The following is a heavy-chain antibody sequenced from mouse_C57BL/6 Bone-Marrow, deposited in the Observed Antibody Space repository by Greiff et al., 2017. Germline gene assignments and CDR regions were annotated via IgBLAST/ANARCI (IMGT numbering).Heavy chain of an antibody. J-gene: IGHJ1*03. V-gene: IGHV3-6*01. CDR3: ARDSITTVVGGWYFDV. D-gene: IGHD1-1*01. CDR2: ISYDGSN. Sequence: EVHLVESGPGLVKPSQSLSLTCSVTGYSITSGYYWNWIRQFPGNKLEWMGYISYDGSNNYNPSLKNRISITRDTSKNQFFLKLNSVTTEDTATYYCARDSITTVVGGWYFDVWGTGTTVTVSS. CDR1: GYSITSGYY.